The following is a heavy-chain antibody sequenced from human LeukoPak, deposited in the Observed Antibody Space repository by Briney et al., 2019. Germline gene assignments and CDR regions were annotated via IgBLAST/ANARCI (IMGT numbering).Heavy chain of an antibody. Sequence: PGGSLRLSCVDSGFTFSNYAMNWVRQAPGKGLEWVSAISGSGGNTYYADSVKGRLTISRDNSRNTLFLQINSLRAEDTAAYYCAKAGGLDHYYYMDVWGKGTTVTVSS. V-gene: IGHV3-23*01. CDR2: ISGSGGNT. J-gene: IGHJ6*03. CDR1: GFTFSNYA. CDR3: AKAGGLDHYYYMDV.